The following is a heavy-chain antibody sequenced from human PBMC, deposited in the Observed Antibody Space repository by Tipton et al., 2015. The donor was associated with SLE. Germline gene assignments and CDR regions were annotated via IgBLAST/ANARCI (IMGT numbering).Heavy chain of an antibody. Sequence: SLRLSCAASGFTFSSYDMHWVRQATGKGLEWVSAIGTAGDTYYPGSVKGRFTIPRENAKNSLYLQMNSLRAGDTAVYYCARGGIAAAGKGLDYWGQGTLVTVSS. D-gene: IGHD6-13*01. J-gene: IGHJ4*02. CDR1: GFTFSSYD. CDR3: ARGGIAAAGKGLDY. V-gene: IGHV3-13*01. CDR2: IGTAGDT.